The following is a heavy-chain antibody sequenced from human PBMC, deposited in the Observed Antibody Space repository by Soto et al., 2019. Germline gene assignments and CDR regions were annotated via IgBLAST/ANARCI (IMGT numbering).Heavy chain of an antibody. D-gene: IGHD2-15*01. CDR3: ARDRSGGSCYSN. V-gene: IGHV1-18*01. CDR2: ISAYNGNT. CDR1: GYTFTSYG. J-gene: IGHJ4*02. Sequence: ASVKVSCKASGYTFTSYGISWVRQAPGQGLEWMGWISAYNGNTNYAQKLQGRVTMTTDASTSTAYMELRSLRSDDTAVYYCARDRSGGSCYSNWGQGTLVTVSS.